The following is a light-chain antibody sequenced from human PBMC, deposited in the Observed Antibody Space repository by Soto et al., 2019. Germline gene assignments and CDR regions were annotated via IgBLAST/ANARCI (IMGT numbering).Light chain of an antibody. CDR3: QQCGGSPIT. Sequence: EIVLTQSPGTLSLSPGERATLSCRASQSVSSSFLAWYQQKPGQAPRLLIYGASSRATGIPVRFSGSGSGTDFTLTISRLEPEDSAVYYCQQCGGSPITFGQGTRLEI. V-gene: IGKV3-20*01. CDR2: GAS. CDR1: QSVSSSF. J-gene: IGKJ5*01.